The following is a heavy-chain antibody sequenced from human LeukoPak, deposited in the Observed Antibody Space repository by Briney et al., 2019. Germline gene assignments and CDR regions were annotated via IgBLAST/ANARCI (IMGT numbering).Heavy chain of an antibody. CDR1: GYTFTDYS. CDR3: ASVYSGYDLAQLDY. J-gene: IGHJ4*02. V-gene: IGHV1-2*02. D-gene: IGHD5-12*01. CDR2: INPSSGGT. Sequence: ASVKVSCKASGYTFTDYSIHWVRQAPGQGLEWMGWINPSSGGTNYAQKFQGRVTVTRVTSINTAYMELTRLTSDDTAVYYCASVYSGYDLAQLDYWGQGTLVTVSS.